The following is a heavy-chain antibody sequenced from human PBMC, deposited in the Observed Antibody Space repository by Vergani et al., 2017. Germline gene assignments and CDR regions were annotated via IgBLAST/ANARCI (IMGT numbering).Heavy chain of an antibody. J-gene: IGHJ4*02. V-gene: IGHV3-23*01. CDR2: ITVSGDYT. CDR1: GFTFRNYA. CDR3: AKKFGSGDDRGGNLDY. D-gene: IGHD2-21*01. Sequence: EVQLLESGGGFVRPGGSLRLSCAASGFTFRNYAMSWVRQAAGKGLEWVSGITVSGDYTYYTDSVKGRLTIARDNSKNTLFLQVNSLRAEDTAIYYCAKKFGSGDDRGGNLDYWGQGTLVTVSS.